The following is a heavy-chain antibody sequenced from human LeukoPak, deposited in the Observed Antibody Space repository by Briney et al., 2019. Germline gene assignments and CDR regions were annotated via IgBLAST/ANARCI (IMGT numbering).Heavy chain of an antibody. V-gene: IGHV4-31*03. CDR2: IYYSGST. D-gene: IGHD6-19*01. CDR1: GGPISSAGYS. J-gene: IGHJ5*02. CDR3: ARARSSGWFNWFDP. Sequence: SETLSLTCTVSGGPISSAGYSWSWIRQHPGKGLEWIGYIYYSGSTYYNPSLESRLTISVDTSKNQFSLKLSSVTAADTAVYYCARARSSGWFNWFDPWGQGTLVTVSS.